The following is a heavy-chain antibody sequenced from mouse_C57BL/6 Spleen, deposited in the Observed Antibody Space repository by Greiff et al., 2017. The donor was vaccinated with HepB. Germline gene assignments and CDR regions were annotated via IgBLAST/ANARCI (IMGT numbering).Heavy chain of an antibody. D-gene: IGHD1-1*01. CDR3: ARDYYGSSCE. CDR2: ISSGSSTI. J-gene: IGHJ2*01. V-gene: IGHV5-17*01. CDR1: GFTFSDYG. Sequence: EVMLVESGGGLVKPGGSLQLSCAASGFTFSDYGLHWVRQAPEKGLEWVAYISSGSSTIYYAATVKGRFPISRDNAKNTLFLQMTSLRSEDTAMYYCARDYYGSSCEWGQGTTLTVSS.